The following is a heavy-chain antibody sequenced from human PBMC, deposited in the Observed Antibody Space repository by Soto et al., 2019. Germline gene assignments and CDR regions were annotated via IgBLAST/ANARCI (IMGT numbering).Heavy chain of an antibody. D-gene: IGHD4-17*01. V-gene: IGHV3-48*02. CDR2: ISSSSSTI. CDR1: GFTFSSYS. Sequence: PGGSLRLSCAASGFTFSSYSMNWVRQAPGKGLEWVSYISSSSSTIYYADSVKGRFTISRDNAKNSLYLQMNSLRDEDTAVYYCATTTSHYGGYYYYGMDVWGQGTTVTVSS. J-gene: IGHJ6*02. CDR3: ATTTSHYGGYYYYGMDV.